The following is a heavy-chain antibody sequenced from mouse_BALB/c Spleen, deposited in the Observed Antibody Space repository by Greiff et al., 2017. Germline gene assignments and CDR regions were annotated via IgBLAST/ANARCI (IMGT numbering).Heavy chain of an antibody. D-gene: IGHD2-3*01. CDR1: GFTFSSFG. J-gene: IGHJ4*01. CDR3: ARGGGYSYAMDY. Sequence: EVHLVESGGGLVQPGGSRKLSCAASGFTFSSFGMHWVRQAPEKGLEWVAYISSGSSTIYYADTVKGRFTISRDNPKNTLFLQMTSLRSEDTAMYYCARGGGYSYAMDYWGQGTSVTVSS. V-gene: IGHV5-17*02. CDR2: ISSGSSTI.